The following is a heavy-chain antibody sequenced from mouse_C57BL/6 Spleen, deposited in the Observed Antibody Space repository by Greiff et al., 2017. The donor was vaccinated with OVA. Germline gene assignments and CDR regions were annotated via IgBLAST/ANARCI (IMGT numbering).Heavy chain of an antibody. V-gene: IGHV1-50*01. CDR3: ARRGITTAQFAY. CDR1: GYTFTSYW. CDR2: IDPSDSYT. J-gene: IGHJ3*01. D-gene: IGHD1-2*01. Sequence: QVQLQQSGAELVKPGASVKLSCKASGYTFTSYWMQWVKQRPGQGLEWIGEIDPSDSYTNYNQKFKGKATLTVDTSSSTAYMQLSSLTSEDSAVYYCARRGITTAQFAYWGQGTLVTVSA.